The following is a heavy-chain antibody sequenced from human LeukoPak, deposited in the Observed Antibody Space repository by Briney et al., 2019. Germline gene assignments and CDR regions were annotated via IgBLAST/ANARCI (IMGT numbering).Heavy chain of an antibody. Sequence: GGSLRLSCAASGFTFDDYGMSWVRQAPGKGLVWVSRINSDGSSTSYADSVKGRFTISRDNAKNTLYLQMNSLRAEDTAVYYCASLSGSHGVDDYWGQGTLVTVSS. CDR1: GFTFDDYG. J-gene: IGHJ4*02. V-gene: IGHV3-74*01. CDR2: INSDGSST. D-gene: IGHD1-26*01. CDR3: ASLSGSHGVDDY.